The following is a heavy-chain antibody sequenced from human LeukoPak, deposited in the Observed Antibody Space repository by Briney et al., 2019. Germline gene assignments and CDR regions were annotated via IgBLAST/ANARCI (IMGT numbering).Heavy chain of an antibody. J-gene: IGHJ3*01. D-gene: IGHD2-21*02. CDR1: GGSINNGSYY. CDR3: ARGARLKFNAFDF. Sequence: PSQTLSLTCSVSGGSINNGSYYWSWIRQPAGKGVEWIGRVYSTGTPNYNPSLKSRVTISVDMSKNQFSLKLNSVTAADTAVYYCARGARLKFNAFDFWGPGTMVTVYS. V-gene: IGHV4-61*02. CDR2: VYSTGTP.